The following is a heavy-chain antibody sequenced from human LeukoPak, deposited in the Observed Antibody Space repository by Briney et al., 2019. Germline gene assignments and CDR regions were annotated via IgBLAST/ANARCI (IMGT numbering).Heavy chain of an antibody. Sequence: EASVKVSCKVSGYSVNELSMHWVRQAPGLGLEWMGGFNREDDAPVYAQQFQGRVTMTEDTSTDTAYMELSSLRSEDTALYYCATLDSYYDTSGRPLLPDWGQGTLVTVSS. CDR2: FNREDDAP. CDR1: GYSVNELS. D-gene: IGHD3-22*01. V-gene: IGHV1-24*01. CDR3: ATLDSYYDTSGRPLLPD. J-gene: IGHJ4*02.